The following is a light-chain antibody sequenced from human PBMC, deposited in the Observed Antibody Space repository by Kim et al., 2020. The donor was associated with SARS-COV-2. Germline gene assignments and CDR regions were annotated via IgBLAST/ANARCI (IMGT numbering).Light chain of an antibody. Sequence: DIVMTQSPDSLAVSLGERATINCKSSQSVLYSSNNEKYLAWYPQKPGQPPKLLIYWASTRESGVPDRFSGRGSGTDFTLTISSLQAEDVAVYYCQQYYTTPYTFGQGTKLEI. CDR1: QSVLYSSNNEKY. CDR3: QQYYTTPYT. CDR2: WAS. V-gene: IGKV4-1*01. J-gene: IGKJ2*01.